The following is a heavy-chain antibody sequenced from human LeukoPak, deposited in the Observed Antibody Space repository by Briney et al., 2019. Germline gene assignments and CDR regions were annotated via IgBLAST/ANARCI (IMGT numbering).Heavy chain of an antibody. Sequence: GGSLRLSCAASGFTFTSYWMTWVRQAPGKGLEWVANIKQDGSERYYVDSVKGRFTISRDNAKNSLYLQMNRLRAEDTGVYYCAGSGWQVYFDYWGQGTLVTVSS. CDR3: AGSGWQVYFDY. D-gene: IGHD6-19*01. V-gene: IGHV3-7*01. J-gene: IGHJ4*02. CDR1: GFTFTSYW. CDR2: IKQDGSER.